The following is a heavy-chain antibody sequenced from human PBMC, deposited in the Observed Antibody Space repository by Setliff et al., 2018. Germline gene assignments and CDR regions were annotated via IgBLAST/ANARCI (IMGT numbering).Heavy chain of an antibody. CDR2: TIPIVGTT. J-gene: IGHJ6*03. D-gene: IGHD3-22*01. Sequence: SVKVSCKASGGTFSSYGISWVRQAPGQGLEWMGGTIPIVGTTDYAQKFQGRVTIITDESTSTAFMQLSSLRSEDTAVYYCVREGVDSRSSTDYRYYKDVWGKGTTVTVSS. CDR3: VREGVDSRSSTDYRYYKDV. V-gene: IGHV1-69*05. CDR1: GGTFSSYG.